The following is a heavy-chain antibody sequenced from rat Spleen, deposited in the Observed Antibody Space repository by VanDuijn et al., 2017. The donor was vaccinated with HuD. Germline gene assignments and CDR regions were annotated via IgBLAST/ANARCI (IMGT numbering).Heavy chain of an antibody. V-gene: IGHV5-43*01. D-gene: IGHD1-7*01. CDR1: GFTFSNYD. J-gene: IGHJ1*01. CDR3: ERQDYGYGSYWYCDF. Sequence: EVQLVESGGGLVQPGRSLKLSCAASGFTFSNYDMHWFRQAPENGIEWLAYINTDSSSTHYAETVKGRFTISRNNARSTLYLQMDSLRSEDTATYYCERQDYGYGSYWYCDFWGPGTMVTVSS. CDR2: INTDSSST.